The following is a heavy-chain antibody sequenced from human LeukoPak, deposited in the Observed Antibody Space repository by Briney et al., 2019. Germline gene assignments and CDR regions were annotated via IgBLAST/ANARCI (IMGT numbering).Heavy chain of an antibody. CDR3: ARDSVAAAGYNWFDP. J-gene: IGHJ5*02. D-gene: IGHD6-13*01. Sequence: SETLSLTCAVYGGSFSGYYWSWIRQPSGKGLEWIGEINHSGSTNYNPSLKSRVTISVDTSKNQFSLKLSSVTAADTAVYYCARDSVAAAGYNWFDPWGQGTLVTVSS. CDR1: GGSFSGYY. V-gene: IGHV4-34*01. CDR2: INHSGST.